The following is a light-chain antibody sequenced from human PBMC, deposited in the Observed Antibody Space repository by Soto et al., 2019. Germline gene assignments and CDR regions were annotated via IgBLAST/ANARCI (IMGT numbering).Light chain of an antibody. CDR3: QSYDSSLSALYV. CDR1: SSNIGAGYD. J-gene: IGLJ1*01. CDR2: GNS. V-gene: IGLV1-40*01. Sequence: QSVLTQPPSVSGAPGQRVTISCTGSSSNIGAGYDVHWYQQLPGTAPKLLIYGNSNRPSGVPDRFSGSKSGTSASLAITGLQAEDEADYYCQSYDSSLSALYVFGTGPRSPS.